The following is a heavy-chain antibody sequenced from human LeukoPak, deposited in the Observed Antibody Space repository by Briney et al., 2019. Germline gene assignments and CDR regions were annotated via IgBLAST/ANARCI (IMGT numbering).Heavy chain of an antibody. Sequence: SETLSLTCTVSGGSISSSSYYWGWIRQPPGKWLEWIGSIYYSGSTYYNPSLKSRVTISVDTSKNQFSLKLSSVTAADTAVYYCARHAPRGLHYGSGSFNWFDPWGQGTLVTVSS. CDR1: GGSISSSSYY. CDR2: IYYSGST. CDR3: ARHAPRGLHYGSGSFNWFDP. J-gene: IGHJ5*02. D-gene: IGHD3-10*01. V-gene: IGHV4-39*01.